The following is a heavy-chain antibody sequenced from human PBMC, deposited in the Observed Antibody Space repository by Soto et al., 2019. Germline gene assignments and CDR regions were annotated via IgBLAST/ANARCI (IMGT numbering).Heavy chain of an antibody. CDR2: IGSSGANT. CDR1: GFTFSSYA. Sequence: PGGSLRLSCVGSGFTFSSYAMRWVRQAPGKGLEWVSAIGSSGANTYYADSVKGRFTISRDNSKNTVYLQMNSMRAEDTAVYYCAKAFGTYYFDYWGQGTVVTVSS. J-gene: IGHJ4*01. CDR3: AKAFGTYYFDY. D-gene: IGHD3-10*01. V-gene: IGHV3-23*01.